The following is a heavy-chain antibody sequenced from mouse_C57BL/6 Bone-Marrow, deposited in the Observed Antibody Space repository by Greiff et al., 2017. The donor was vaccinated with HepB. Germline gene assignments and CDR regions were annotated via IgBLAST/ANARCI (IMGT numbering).Heavy chain of an antibody. CDR1: GYTFTEYT. CDR3: ARHEEGYYDYVAWFAY. J-gene: IGHJ3*01. Sequence: QVHVKQSGAELVKPGASVKLSCKASGYTFTEYTIHWVKQRSGQGLEWIGWFYPGSGSIKYNEKFKDKATLTADKSSSTVYMELSRLTSEDSAVYFCARHEEGYYDYVAWFAYWGQGTLVTVSA. D-gene: IGHD2-4*01. V-gene: IGHV1-62-2*01. CDR2: FYPGSGSI.